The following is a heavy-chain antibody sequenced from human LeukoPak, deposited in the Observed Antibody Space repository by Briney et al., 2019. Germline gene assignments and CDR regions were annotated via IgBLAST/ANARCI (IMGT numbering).Heavy chain of an antibody. D-gene: IGHD6-13*01. J-gene: IGHJ4*02. CDR1: GYTFTSYA. CDR3: ARGVTEYSSSWYYFDY. CDR2: INTNTGNP. V-gene: IGHV7-4-1*02. Sequence: ASVKVSCKASGYTFTSYAMNWVRQAPGQGLEWMGWINTNTGNPTYAQGFTGRFVFSLDTSVSTAYLQISSLKAEDTAVYYCARGVTEYSSSWYYFDYWGQGTLVTVSS.